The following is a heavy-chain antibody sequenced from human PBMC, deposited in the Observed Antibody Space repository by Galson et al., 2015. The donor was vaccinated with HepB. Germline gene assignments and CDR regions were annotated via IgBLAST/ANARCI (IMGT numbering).Heavy chain of an antibody. D-gene: IGHD2-2*01. CDR1: SYA. J-gene: IGHJ6*02. CDR3: ARTDIVVVPAAQSWNYYYYYGMDV. V-gene: IGHV1-69*01. Sequence: SYAISWVRQAPGQGLEWMGGIISIFGTANYAQKFQGRVTITADESTSTAYMELSSLRSEDTAVYYCARTDIVVVPAAQSWNYYYYYGMDVWGQGTTVTVSS. CDR2: IISIFGTA.